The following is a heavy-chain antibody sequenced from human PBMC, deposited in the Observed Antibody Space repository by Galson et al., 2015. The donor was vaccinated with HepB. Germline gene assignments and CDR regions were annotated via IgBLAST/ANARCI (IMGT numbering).Heavy chain of an antibody. CDR2: ISYDGSNK. J-gene: IGHJ4*02. D-gene: IGHD3-3*02. Sequence: SLRLSCAASGFTFSSYAMHWVRQAPGKGLEWVAVISYDGSNKYYADSVKGRFTISRDNSKNTLYLQMNSLRAEDTAVYYCARGKHFPTESGRFDYWGQGTLVTVSS. CDR3: ARGKHFPTESGRFDY. V-gene: IGHV3-30*04. CDR1: GFTFSSYA.